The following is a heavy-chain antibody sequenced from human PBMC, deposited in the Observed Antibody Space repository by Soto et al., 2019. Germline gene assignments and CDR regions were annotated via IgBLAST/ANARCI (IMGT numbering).Heavy chain of an antibody. CDR1: SYTLSKYN. V-gene: IGHV1-46*01. D-gene: IGHD3-10*01. J-gene: IGHJ4*02. CDR2: IRPSGENT. Sequence: ASVKVSCKASSYTLSKYNIHWLRQAPGQGLEWLGIIRPSGENTGYAQRFQGRVTVTRDTSTSTVYMELTSLKSDDTGVYYCANEPKESFYFDFWGQGIPVTVSS. CDR3: ANEPKESFYFDF.